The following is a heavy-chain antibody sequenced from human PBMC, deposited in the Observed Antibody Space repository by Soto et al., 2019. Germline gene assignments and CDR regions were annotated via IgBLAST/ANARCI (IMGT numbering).Heavy chain of an antibody. CDR3: ARGYQLLRHFDY. D-gene: IGHD2-2*01. CDR1: GGTFSSYA. Sequence: ASVKVSCKASGGTFSSYAISWVRQAPGQGLEWMGGIIPIFGTANYAQKFQGRVTITADESTSTAYTELSSLRSEDTAVYYCARGYQLLRHFDYWGQGTLVTVSS. V-gene: IGHV1-69*13. J-gene: IGHJ4*02. CDR2: IIPIFGTA.